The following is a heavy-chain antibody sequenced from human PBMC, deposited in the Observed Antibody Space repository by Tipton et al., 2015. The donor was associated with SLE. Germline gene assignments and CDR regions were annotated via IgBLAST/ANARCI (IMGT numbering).Heavy chain of an antibody. V-gene: IGHV3-7*01. J-gene: IGHJ6*02. CDR1: GFSFSSYW. D-gene: IGHD5-24*01. CDR3: VSPPESNYNCNGMDV. CDR2: IKEDGSQK. Sequence: SLRLSCAASGFSFSSYWMTWVRQAPGKGLEWVAHIKEDGSQKYYADSVKGRFTISRDNTKNSLYLQMNSLRPEDTAVYYCVSPPESNYNCNGMDVWGQGTTVTVSS.